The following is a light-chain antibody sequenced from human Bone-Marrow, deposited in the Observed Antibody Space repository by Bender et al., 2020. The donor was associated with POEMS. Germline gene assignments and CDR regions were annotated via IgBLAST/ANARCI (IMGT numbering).Light chain of an antibody. V-gene: IGLV3-1*01. CDR1: KLGTKY. CDR2: YNN. J-gene: IGLJ2*01. Sequence: SYDLTQPPSVSVSPGQTATITCSGEKLGTKYVCWYQQKAGQSPMLVIFYNNRRPSGIPERFSGSNSGNTATLTISGTQTMDEADYYCQAWDNRLAIFGGGTALTVL. CDR3: QAWDNRLAI.